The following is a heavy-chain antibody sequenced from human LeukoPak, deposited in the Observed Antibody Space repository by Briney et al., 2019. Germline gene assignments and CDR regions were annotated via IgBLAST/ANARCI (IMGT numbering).Heavy chain of an antibody. D-gene: IGHD3-22*01. CDR3: ARDVAGPIYYDSSGLDY. CDR1: GYTFTSYG. V-gene: IGHV1-18*01. CDR2: ISAYNGNT. J-gene: IGHJ4*02. Sequence: GASVKVSCKASGYTFTSYGISWVRQAPGQGLEWMGWISAYNGNTNYAQELQGRVTMTTDTSTSTAYMELRSLRSDDTAVYYCARDVAGPIYYDSSGLDYWGQGTLVTVSS.